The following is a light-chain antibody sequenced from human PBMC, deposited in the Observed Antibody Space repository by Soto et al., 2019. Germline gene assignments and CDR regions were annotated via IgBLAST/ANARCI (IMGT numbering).Light chain of an antibody. CDR1: QTISSW. V-gene: IGKV1-5*03. J-gene: IGKJ1*01. CDR2: KAS. Sequence: DIQMTQSPSTLSGSVGDRVTITCRASQTISSWLAWYQQKKGKAPKLLIYKASTLKSGVPSRFSGSGSGTEFNLTISSLQTDDFATYYCQHYNSYSEAFGQGTKVDI. CDR3: QHYNSYSEA.